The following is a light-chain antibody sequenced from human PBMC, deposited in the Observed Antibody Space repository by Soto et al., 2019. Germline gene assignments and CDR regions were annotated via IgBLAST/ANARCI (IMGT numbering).Light chain of an antibody. CDR3: QQYNRYQYS. CDR1: QSISSW. J-gene: IGKJ2*01. V-gene: IGKV1-5*01. Sequence: DIQMTQSPSTLSASVGDRVTITCRASQSISSWLAWYQQKPGKAPKLLIDDASSLESGVPARFSGSGSGTEFTLTISSLQPYDFASYYCQQYNRYQYSFGQGTKLVIK. CDR2: DAS.